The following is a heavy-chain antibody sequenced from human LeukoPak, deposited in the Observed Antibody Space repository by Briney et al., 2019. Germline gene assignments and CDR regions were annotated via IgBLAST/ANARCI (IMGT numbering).Heavy chain of an antibody. V-gene: IGHV3-23*01. Sequence: GGSLRLSCAASGFTFSSHAMSWVRQAPGKGLEWVSAISGSGGSTYYADSVKGRFTISKDNSKNTLFLQINSLRAEDTAVYYCAKDAAKEYDILTGYLGYYFDYWGQGTLVTVSS. CDR3: AKDAAKEYDILTGYLGYYFDY. J-gene: IGHJ4*02. CDR2: ISGSGGST. CDR1: GFTFSSHA. D-gene: IGHD3-9*01.